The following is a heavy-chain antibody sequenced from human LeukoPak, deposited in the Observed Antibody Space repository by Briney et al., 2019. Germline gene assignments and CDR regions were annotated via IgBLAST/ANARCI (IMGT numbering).Heavy chain of an antibody. CDR2: INPSGGST. CDR1: GYTFTSYG. J-gene: IGHJ4*02. D-gene: IGHD1-26*01. V-gene: IGHV1-46*01. CDR3: ARDYTRSGSYSPPGY. Sequence: GASVKVSCKASGYTFTSYGISWVRQAPGQGLEWMGIINPSGGSTSYAQKFQGRVTMTRDTSTSTVYMELSSLRSEDTAVYYCARDYTRSGSYSPPGYWGQGTLVTVSS.